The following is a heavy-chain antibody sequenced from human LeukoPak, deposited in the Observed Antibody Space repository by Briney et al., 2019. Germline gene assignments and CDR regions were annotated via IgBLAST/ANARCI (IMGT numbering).Heavy chain of an antibody. CDR3: AKGSGYY. CDR2: IGTYGTP. Sequence: QPGGSLRLSCAASGFTITSYPMRWVRQAPGKGLEWVSTIGTYGTPFYSNSVKGRFTISRDSPKNTLYLQMDSLRDDDTAVYYCAKGSGYYWAQGTLVTVSS. J-gene: IGHJ4*02. D-gene: IGHD1-14*01. CDR1: GFTITSYP. V-gene: IGHV3-23*01.